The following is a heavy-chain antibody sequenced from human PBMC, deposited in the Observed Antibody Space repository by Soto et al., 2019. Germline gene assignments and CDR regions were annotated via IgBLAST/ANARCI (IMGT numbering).Heavy chain of an antibody. CDR3: AAVLARMVREPSVTLGAYYYSMDV. CDR2: FDPDVGGT. D-gene: IGHD3-10*01. Sequence: ASVKVSCKVSGHTLRESSIHWVLQSPGRGLEWMGGFDPDVGGTKYAQEFQGRVTLAEDTSTDTAYMDLSSLTFGDTAVYYCAAVLARMVREPSVTLGAYYYSMDVWGQGTTVTVSS. V-gene: IGHV1-24*01. J-gene: IGHJ6*02. CDR1: GHTLRESS.